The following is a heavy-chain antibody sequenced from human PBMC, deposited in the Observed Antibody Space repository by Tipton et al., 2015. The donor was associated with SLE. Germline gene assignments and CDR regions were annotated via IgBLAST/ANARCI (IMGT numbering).Heavy chain of an antibody. CDR2: TDPNSGNT. CDR1: GGTFSSYA. Sequence: QVQLVQSGAEVKKPGSSVKVSCKASGGTFSSYAISWVRQAPGQGLEWMGWTDPNSGNTGYAQKFQGRVTITSNTSIDTAYLELSSLKSEDTAVYYCARGENWFDPWGQGTLVTVSS. CDR3: ARGENWFDP. V-gene: IGHV1-8*03. J-gene: IGHJ5*02.